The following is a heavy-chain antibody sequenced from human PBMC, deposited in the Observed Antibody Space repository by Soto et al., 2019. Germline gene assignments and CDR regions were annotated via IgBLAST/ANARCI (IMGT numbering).Heavy chain of an antibody. CDR1: GGPFSSYA. Sequence: QVSCTNSGGPFSSYAISCVRHALGQGLEWMGGIIPIFGTANYAQKFQGRVTITADKSTSTAYMEMSSLRSEDTAVYYCARDRGMGYYFGMDGCGQGITVTV. V-gene: IGHV1-69*06. CDR3: ARDRGMGYYFGMDG. CDR2: IIPIFGTA. J-gene: IGHJ6*02. D-gene: IGHD3-10*01.